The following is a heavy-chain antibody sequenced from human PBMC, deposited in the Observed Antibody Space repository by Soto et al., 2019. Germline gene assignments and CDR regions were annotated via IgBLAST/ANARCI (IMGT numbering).Heavy chain of an antibody. CDR1: GFTFSSYA. CDR3: AKDQAGKSSSWSDS. Sequence: GGSLRLSCAASGFTFSSYAMSWVRQAPGKGREWVSAISGSGGSTYYADSVKGRFTISRDNSKNTLYLQMNSVRAEDTAVYYCAKDQAGKSSSWSDSWGKGPWVPVS. CDR2: ISGSGGST. J-gene: IGHJ5*01. V-gene: IGHV3-23*01. D-gene: IGHD6-13*01.